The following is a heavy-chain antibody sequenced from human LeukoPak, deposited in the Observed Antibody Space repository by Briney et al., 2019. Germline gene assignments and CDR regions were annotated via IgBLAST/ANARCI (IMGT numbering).Heavy chain of an antibody. V-gene: IGHV1-2*02. Sequence: PGASVKVSCKASGYTFTGYYMHWVRQAPGQRLEWMGWINPNSGGTNYAQKLQGRVTMTRDTSISTAYMELSSLRSDDTAVYYCARGAATGTLWYYYYYMDVWGKGTTVTVSS. D-gene: IGHD6-13*01. J-gene: IGHJ6*03. CDR3: ARGAATGTLWYYYYYMDV. CDR2: INPNSGGT. CDR1: GYTFTGYY.